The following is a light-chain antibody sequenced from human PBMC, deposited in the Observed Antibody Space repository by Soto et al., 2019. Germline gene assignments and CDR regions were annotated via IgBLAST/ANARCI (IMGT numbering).Light chain of an antibody. CDR2: GNS. V-gene: IGLV1-40*01. CDR1: SFNIGAGYD. J-gene: IGLJ2*01. Sequence: QTVVTQPPSVSGAPGQRVTISCTGSSFNIGAGYDVHWYQQLPGTAAKLLIYGNSNRPSGVPDRFSGSKSGTSASLAITGLQAEDEADYYCQSYDNSLSGHVVFGGGTKVTVL. CDR3: QSYDNSLSGHVV.